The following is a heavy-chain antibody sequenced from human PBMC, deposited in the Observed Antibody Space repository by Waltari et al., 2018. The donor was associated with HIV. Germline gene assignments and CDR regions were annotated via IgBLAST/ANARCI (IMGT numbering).Heavy chain of an antibody. D-gene: IGHD4-4*01. J-gene: IGHJ4*02. CDR3: ARGGLDYRLGD. CDR1: GSPVTSNY. Sequence: EVQLVELGGGLIQLGGSLRLSCAACGSPVTSNYMRWVRQAPGKGLEWVSVSYSGGSTYYADSVKGRFTISRDNSKNTLYLQMNSLRAEDTAVYYCARGGLDYRLGDWGQGTLVTVSS. CDR2: SYSGGST. V-gene: IGHV3-53*01.